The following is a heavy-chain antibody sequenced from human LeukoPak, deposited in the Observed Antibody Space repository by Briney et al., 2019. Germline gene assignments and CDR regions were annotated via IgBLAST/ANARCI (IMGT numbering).Heavy chain of an antibody. CDR2: IKARRAGGTT. V-gene: IGHV3-15*01. CDR3: TRGYYGP. D-gene: IGHD3-10*01. Sequence: PGGSLRLSCAASGFTFSDDWMNWVRQAPGKGPEWVGHIKARRAGGTTEYAAPVGGRFTISRDDSRSILYLQMNNLKTEDTALYYCTRGYYGPWGLGTLVTVSS. CDR1: GFTFSDDW. J-gene: IGHJ5*02.